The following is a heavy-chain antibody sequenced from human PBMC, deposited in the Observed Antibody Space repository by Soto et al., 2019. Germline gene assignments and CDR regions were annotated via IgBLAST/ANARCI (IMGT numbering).Heavy chain of an antibody. V-gene: IGHV1-46*01. CDR2: INPSGGST. CDR3: ARATSAGNGRRVDV. J-gene: IGHJ6*02. Sequence: ASVKVSCKASGYTFASYAISWMRQAPGQGLEWMGMINPSGGSTTYAQNFQGRVTMTRDTSTSTVYMDLNSLRSDDTAVYYCARATSAGNGRRVDVWGQGTTVTVSS. D-gene: IGHD6-13*01. CDR1: GYTFASYA.